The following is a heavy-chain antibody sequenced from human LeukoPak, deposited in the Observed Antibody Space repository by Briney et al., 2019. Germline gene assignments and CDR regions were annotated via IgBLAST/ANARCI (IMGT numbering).Heavy chain of an antibody. Sequence: GGSLRLSCAASGFSFSTYGLHWVRQAPGKGLEWVAVISYDATNKYYADSVRGRFTISRDNSKNTLYLQMNSLRAEDTAVYYCAKLVPDTAMVKGDAFDIWGQGTMVTVSS. D-gene: IGHD5-18*01. CDR1: GFSFSTYG. CDR2: ISYDATNK. CDR3: AKLVPDTAMVKGDAFDI. J-gene: IGHJ3*02. V-gene: IGHV3-30*18.